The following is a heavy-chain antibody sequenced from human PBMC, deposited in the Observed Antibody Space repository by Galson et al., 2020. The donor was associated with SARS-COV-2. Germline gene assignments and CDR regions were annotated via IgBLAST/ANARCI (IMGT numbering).Heavy chain of an antibody. V-gene: IGHV4-59*08. D-gene: IGHD4-17*01. CDR1: GGSISSYY. J-gene: IGHJ6*02. CDR2: IYYSGST. CDR3: AKLTTVTTGLFYYYYGMDV. Sequence: ETSETLSLTCTVSGGSISSYYWSWIRQPPGKGLEWIGYIYYSGSTNYNPSLKSRVTISVDTSKNQFSLKLSSVTAADTAVYYCAKLTTVTTGLFYYYYGMDVWGQGTTGTVSS.